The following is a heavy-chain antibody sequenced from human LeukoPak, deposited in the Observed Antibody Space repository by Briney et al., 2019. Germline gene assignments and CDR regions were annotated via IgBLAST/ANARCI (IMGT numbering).Heavy chain of an antibody. CDR3: ARDYGTVTTQPCNWFDP. CDR2: IWYDGSNK. V-gene: IGHV3-33*01. D-gene: IGHD4-17*01. Sequence: GGSLRLSCAASGFTFSSYGMHWVRQAPGKGLEWVAVIWYDGSNKYYADSVKGRFTISRDNSKNTLYLQMNSLRAEDTAVYYCARDYGTVTTQPCNWFDPWGQGTLVTVSS. CDR1: GFTFSSYG. J-gene: IGHJ5*02.